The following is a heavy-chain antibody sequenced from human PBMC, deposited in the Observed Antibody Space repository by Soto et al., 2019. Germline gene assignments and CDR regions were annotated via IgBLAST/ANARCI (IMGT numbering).Heavy chain of an antibody. J-gene: IGHJ6*03. CDR2: IYYSGST. CDR3: ARQGRSGYDVYYYYCYMDV. D-gene: IGHD5-12*01. CDR1: GGSISSSSYY. V-gene: IGHV4-39*01. Sequence: SETLSLTCTVSGGSISSSSYYWVWIRQPPGKGLEWIGSIYYSGSTYYNPSLKSRVTISVDTSKNQFSLKLSSVTAADTAVYYCARQGRSGYDVYYYYCYMDVWGKGTTVTVS.